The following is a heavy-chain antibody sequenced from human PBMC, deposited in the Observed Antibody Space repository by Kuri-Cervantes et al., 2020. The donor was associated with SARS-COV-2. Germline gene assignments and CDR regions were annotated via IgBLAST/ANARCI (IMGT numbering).Heavy chain of an antibody. D-gene: IGHD1-26*01. Sequence: GESLKISCAASGFTFDDYGMSWVRQAPGKGLEWVSGIKWNGVRTGYTDSVKGRFTISRDNAKNSLYLQMNSLRAEDTAFYYCARAGTSGSYLGYWGQGTLVTVSS. CDR3: ARAGTSGSYLGY. J-gene: IGHJ4*02. CDR2: IKWNGVRT. CDR1: GFTFDDYG. V-gene: IGHV3-20*04.